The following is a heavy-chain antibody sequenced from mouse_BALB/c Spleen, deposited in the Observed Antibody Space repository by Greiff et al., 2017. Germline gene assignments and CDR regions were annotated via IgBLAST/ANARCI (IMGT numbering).Heavy chain of an antibody. Sequence: VQLQQSGAELVKPGASVKLSCTASGFNIKDTYMHWVKQRPEQGLEWIGRIDPANGNTKYDPKFQGKATITADTSSNTAYLQLSSLTSEDTAVYYCARVHYYGYGGYWGQGTTLTVAS. J-gene: IGHJ2*01. CDR1: GFNIKDTY. CDR3: ARVHYYGYGGY. D-gene: IGHD1-2*01. CDR2: IDPANGNT. V-gene: IGHV14-3*02.